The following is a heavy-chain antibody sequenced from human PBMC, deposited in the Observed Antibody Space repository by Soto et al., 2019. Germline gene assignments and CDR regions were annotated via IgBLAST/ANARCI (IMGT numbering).Heavy chain of an antibody. J-gene: IGHJ4*02. Sequence: EVQLLESGGGLVQPGGSLRLSCAASGFGFRNYAMTWVRQAPGKGPEWVSAISGGGSGTYYADSVKGRFTISRDNSKNTLYLQMNSLRADDTAVYFCTKPTTVTTWDSDHWGQGTLVTVSS. D-gene: IGHD4-17*01. CDR1: GFGFRNYA. CDR3: TKPTTVTTWDSDH. V-gene: IGHV3-23*01. CDR2: ISGGGSGT.